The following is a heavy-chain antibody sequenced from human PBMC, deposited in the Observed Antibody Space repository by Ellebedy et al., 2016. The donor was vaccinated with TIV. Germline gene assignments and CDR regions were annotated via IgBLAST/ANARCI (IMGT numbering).Heavy chain of an antibody. D-gene: IGHD6-13*01. Sequence: GESLKISCSASGFTFSSCAMHWVRQAPGKGLEYVSSISSNGGNTYYADSVKGRFTISRDSSKNTLFLQMSSLRTEDTAVYYCVKGGVYSSSSKDYWGQGTLVTVSS. CDR1: GFTFSSCA. CDR2: ISSNGGNT. CDR3: VKGGVYSSSSKDY. V-gene: IGHV3-64D*06. J-gene: IGHJ4*02.